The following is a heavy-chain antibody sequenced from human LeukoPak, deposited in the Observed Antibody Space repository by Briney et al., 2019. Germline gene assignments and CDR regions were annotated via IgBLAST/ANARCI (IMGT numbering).Heavy chain of an antibody. D-gene: IGHD2-15*01. CDR2: IYTSGST. Sequence: SQTLSLTCTVSGGSISSGSYYWRWIRQPAGKGLEWIGRIYTSGSTNYNPSLKSRVTISVDTSKNQFSLKLSSVTAADTAVYYCASGSGRTTSDAFDIWGQGTMVTVSS. CDR3: ASGSGRTTSDAFDI. CDR1: GGSISSGSYY. J-gene: IGHJ3*02. V-gene: IGHV4-61*02.